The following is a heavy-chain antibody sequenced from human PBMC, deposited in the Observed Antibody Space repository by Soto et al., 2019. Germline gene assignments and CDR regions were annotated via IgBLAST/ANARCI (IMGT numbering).Heavy chain of an antibody. J-gene: IGHJ3*02. D-gene: IGHD5-12*01. V-gene: IGHV4-61*01. CDR1: GGSVSSGSYY. Sequence: SSETLSLTCTVSGGSVSSGSYYWSWIRQPPGKGLEWIGYIYYSGSTNYNPSLKSRVTISVDTSKNQFSLKLSSVTAADTAVYYCARAGVVATIIAFDIWGQGTMVTVSS. CDR2: IYYSGST. CDR3: ARAGVVATIIAFDI.